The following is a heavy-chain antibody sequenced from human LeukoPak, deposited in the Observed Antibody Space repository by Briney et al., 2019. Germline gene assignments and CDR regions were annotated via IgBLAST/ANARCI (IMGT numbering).Heavy chain of an antibody. J-gene: IGHJ4*02. V-gene: IGHV3-23*01. CDR1: GFTFSSFA. D-gene: IGHD5-24*01. Sequence: GSPRLSCAASGFTFSSFAISWVREAPGQGLEWVSSISGRTANTYYADSVKGKFTISRDNSKDTLFLQMNSLRVDDTAIYYCGKGGRQGDGGSNYMFFDYWGQGALVTVSS. CDR2: ISGRTANT. CDR3: GKGGRQGDGGSNYMFFDY.